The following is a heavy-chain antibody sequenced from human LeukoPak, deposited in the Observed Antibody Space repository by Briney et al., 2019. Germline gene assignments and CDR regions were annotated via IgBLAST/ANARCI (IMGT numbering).Heavy chain of an antibody. Sequence: ASVKVSCKASGYTFTSYGISWVRQAPGQGLEWMGWISAYNGNTNYAQKFQGGVTMTRDMSTSTVYMELSSLRSEDTAVYYCAREVRYCSGGSCSDPTPQNWFDPWGQGTLVTVSS. D-gene: IGHD2-15*01. CDR1: GYTFTSYG. J-gene: IGHJ5*02. CDR2: ISAYNGNT. V-gene: IGHV1-18*01. CDR3: AREVRYCSGGSCSDPTPQNWFDP.